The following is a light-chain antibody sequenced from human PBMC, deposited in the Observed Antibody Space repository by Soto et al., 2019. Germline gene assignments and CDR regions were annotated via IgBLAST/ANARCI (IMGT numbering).Light chain of an antibody. V-gene: IGKV3-20*01. CDR2: GAS. Sequence: EIVLTQSPGTLSLSPGERATLSCRASQSVSSSYLAWYQQKPGQAPRLLIYGASSRATGIPGRFSGSGSGTDFTLTISRLEPEDFAMYYCQQYGSSPWTFGPGTKVEIK. CDR3: QQYGSSPWT. CDR1: QSVSSSY. J-gene: IGKJ1*01.